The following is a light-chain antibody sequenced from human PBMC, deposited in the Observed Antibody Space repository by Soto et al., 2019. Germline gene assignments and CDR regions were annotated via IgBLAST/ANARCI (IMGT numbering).Light chain of an antibody. CDR1: SSNIGSNY. CDR3: AAWDDSLRGYV. J-gene: IGLJ1*01. Sequence: QSVLTQSPSASGTPGQRVTISCSGSSSNIGSNYVYWYQQLPGAAHKLLIYNNNQRPSGVPDRFSGSKSATSASLALSGLRSEDEADYYCAAWDDSLRGYVFGTGTKLTVL. V-gene: IGLV1-47*02. CDR2: NNN.